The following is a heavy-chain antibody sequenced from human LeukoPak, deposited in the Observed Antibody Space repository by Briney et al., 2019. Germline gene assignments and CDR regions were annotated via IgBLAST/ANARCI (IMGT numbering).Heavy chain of an antibody. J-gene: IGHJ5*02. CDR2: ISSPGSSI. CDR1: GFRFSDYC. D-gene: IGHD3-16*01. CDR3: VRGGFRYGWRFDH. Sequence: GGSLRLSCAASGFRFSDYCMSWIRQAPGKGLEWVSYISSPGSSIFYADSVKGRFTISRDNARNSLYLQMNSLRAEDTALYYCVRGGFRYGWRFDHWGQGTLVIASS. V-gene: IGHV3-11*01.